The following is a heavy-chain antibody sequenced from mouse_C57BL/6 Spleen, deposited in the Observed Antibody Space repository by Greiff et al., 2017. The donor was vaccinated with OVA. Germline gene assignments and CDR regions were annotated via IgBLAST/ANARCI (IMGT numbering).Heavy chain of an antibody. CDR3: ALSYDGYQGFAY. Sequence: EVKLQESGPELVQPGASVKISCKASGYSFTDYNMNWVQQSTGKSLEWIGVINPNYGTPTSNQKFKGKGTLTVAQSSCTAYRQLNSLTSEDSAVYYFALSYDGYQGFAYWGQGTLVTVSA. D-gene: IGHD2-3*01. CDR2: INPNYGTP. J-gene: IGHJ3*01. CDR1: GYSFTDYN. V-gene: IGHV1-39*01.